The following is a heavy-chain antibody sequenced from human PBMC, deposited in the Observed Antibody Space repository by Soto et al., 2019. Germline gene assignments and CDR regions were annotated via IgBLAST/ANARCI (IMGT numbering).Heavy chain of an antibody. Sequence: SETLSLTCTVSGGSISSYYWSWIRQPPGKGLEWIGYIYYSGSTNYNPSLKSRVTISVDTSKNQFSLKLSSVTAADTAVYYCARERSPVAGTYYFDYWGQGTLVTVSS. D-gene: IGHD6-19*01. CDR2: IYYSGST. CDR3: ARERSPVAGTYYFDY. CDR1: GGSISSYY. J-gene: IGHJ4*02. V-gene: IGHV4-59*01.